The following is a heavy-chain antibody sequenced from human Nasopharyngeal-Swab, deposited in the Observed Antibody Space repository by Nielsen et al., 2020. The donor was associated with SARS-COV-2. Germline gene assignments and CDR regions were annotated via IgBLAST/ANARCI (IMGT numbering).Heavy chain of an antibody. J-gene: IGHJ4*02. CDR2: IYYSGST. CDR3: ARLTYYYDSSGYTNTHPDY. Sequence: WIRQPPGKGLEWIGYIYYSGSTNYNPSLKSRVTISVDTSKNQFSLKLNSVTAADTAVYYCARLTYYYDSSGYTNTHPDYWGQGTLVTVSS. V-gene: IGHV4-59*08. D-gene: IGHD3-22*01.